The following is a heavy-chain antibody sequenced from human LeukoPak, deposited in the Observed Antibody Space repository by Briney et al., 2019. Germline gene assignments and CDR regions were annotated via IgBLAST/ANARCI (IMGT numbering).Heavy chain of an antibody. D-gene: IGHD6-13*01. CDR2: ISAYNGNT. CDR1: GYTFTSYG. CDR3: ARGTVPYSSSWYEIGY. V-gene: IGHV1-18*01. J-gene: IGHJ4*02. Sequence: ASVKVSCKASGYTFTSYGISWVRQAPGQGLEWMGWISAYNGNTNYAQKLQGRVTMTTDTSTSTAYMELRSLRSDDTAVYYCARGTVPYSSSWYEIGYWGQGTLVTVSS.